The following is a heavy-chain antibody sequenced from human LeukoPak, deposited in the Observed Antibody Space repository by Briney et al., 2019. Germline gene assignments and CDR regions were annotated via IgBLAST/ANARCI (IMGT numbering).Heavy chain of an antibody. Sequence: SESLSLTCSVSGGSISGSYWSWIRQPAGKGLEWIGRISASGNTFYNPSLESRVTMSVDTSGIHFSLNLASVTAADTAVYYCATTAAAGTRLAWFDLWGQGTLVTVSS. CDR1: GGSISGSY. CDR3: ATTAAAGTRLAWFDL. J-gene: IGHJ5*02. V-gene: IGHV4-4*07. D-gene: IGHD6-13*01. CDR2: ISASGNT.